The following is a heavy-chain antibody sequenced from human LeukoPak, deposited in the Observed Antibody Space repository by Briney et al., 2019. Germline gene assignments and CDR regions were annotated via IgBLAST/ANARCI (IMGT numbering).Heavy chain of an antibody. CDR1: GFTFDDYA. J-gene: IGHJ4*02. D-gene: IGHD3-3*01. Sequence: GGSLRLSCAASGFTFDDYAMHWVRQAPGKGMEWVSGISWNSGSIGYADSVKGRFTISRDNAKNSLYLQMNSLRAEDTALYYCAKVASITIFGVVDDYFDYWGQGTLVTVSS. CDR2: ISWNSGSI. CDR3: AKVASITIFGVVDDYFDY. V-gene: IGHV3-9*01.